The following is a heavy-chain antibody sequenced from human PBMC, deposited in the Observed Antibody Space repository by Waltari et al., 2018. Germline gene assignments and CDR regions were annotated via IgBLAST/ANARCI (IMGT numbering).Heavy chain of an antibody. CDR2: IYYSGST. V-gene: IGHV4-39*01. J-gene: IGHJ3*02. Sequence: QLQLQESGPGLVKPSETLSLTCTVSGGSISSSSYYWGWIRQPPGKGLEWIGSIYYSGSTYYNPSLKGRVTISVDTSKNQFSLKLSSVTAADTAVYYCASGSSSSYAFDIWGQGTMVTVSS. CDR1: GGSISSSSYY. D-gene: IGHD6-6*01. CDR3: ASGSSSSYAFDI.